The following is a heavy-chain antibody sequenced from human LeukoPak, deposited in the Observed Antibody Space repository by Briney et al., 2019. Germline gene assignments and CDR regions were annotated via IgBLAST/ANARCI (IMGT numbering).Heavy chain of an antibody. CDR1: GGSISSYY. CDR3: ARDGPPTIFVPPDLSPYNWFDP. V-gene: IGHV4-4*07. J-gene: IGHJ5*02. CDR2: IYTSGST. Sequence: SETLSLTCTVSGGSISSYYWSWIRQPAGKGLEWIGRIYTSGSTNYSPSLKSRVTMSVDTSKNQFSLKLSSVTAADTAVYYCARDGPPTIFVPPDLSPYNWFDPWGQGTLVTVSS. D-gene: IGHD3-3*01.